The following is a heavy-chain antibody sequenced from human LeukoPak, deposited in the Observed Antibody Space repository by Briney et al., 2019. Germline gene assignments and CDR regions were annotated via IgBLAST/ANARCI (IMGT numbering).Heavy chain of an antibody. CDR1: GFTFSSYA. CDR3: AKDRSGSTVEYFQD. Sequence: PGGSLRLSCAASGFTFSSYAMSWVRQAPGKGLEWVSVISGSGYSTYYADSVKGRFTISRDNSKNTLYLQMNSLRAEDTAVYYCAKDRSGSTVEYFQDWGQGTLVTVSS. J-gene: IGHJ1*01. V-gene: IGHV3-23*01. D-gene: IGHD3-10*01. CDR2: ISGSGYST.